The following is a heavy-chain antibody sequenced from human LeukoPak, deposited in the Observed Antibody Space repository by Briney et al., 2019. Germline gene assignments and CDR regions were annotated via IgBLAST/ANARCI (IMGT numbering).Heavy chain of an antibody. Sequence: GGSLRLSCAASGFTFSNAWMSWVRQAPGKGLEGIGRIKKKSDGGTTDYAAPMKGRFTISRDDSKNTLYLQMNSLTTEDAAVYYCTTVGLSGYYDSRGYYYFDYWGQGTLVTVSS. V-gene: IGHV3-15*01. D-gene: IGHD3-22*01. CDR2: IKKKSDGGTT. CDR3: TTVGLSGYYDSRGYYYFDY. J-gene: IGHJ4*02. CDR1: GFTFSNAW.